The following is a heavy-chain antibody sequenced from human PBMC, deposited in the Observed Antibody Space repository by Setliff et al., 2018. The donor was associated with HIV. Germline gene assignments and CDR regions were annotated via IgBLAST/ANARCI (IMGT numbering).Heavy chain of an antibody. V-gene: IGHV4-4*09. CDR2: IYTSGST. Sequence: SETLSLTCTVSGGSISSYYWSWIRQPPGKGLEWIGYIYTSGSTNYNPSLKSRLTMSVDTSKNYFSLKLRSVTAADTGVYYCARVQMAYAAFDVWGQGTLVTVSS. D-gene: IGHD3-9*01. J-gene: IGHJ4*02. CDR1: GGSISSYY. CDR3: ARVQMAYAAFDV.